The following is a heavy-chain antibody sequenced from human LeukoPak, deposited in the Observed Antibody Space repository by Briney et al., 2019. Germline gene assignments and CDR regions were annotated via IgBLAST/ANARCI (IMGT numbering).Heavy chain of an antibody. CDR3: ASLKMVRGVIMGPMRGY. D-gene: IGHD3-10*01. Sequence: SVKVSCKAPGGTFSSYAISWVRQAPGQGLEWVGRMIPILGIANYAQKLQGRVTITADKSTSTAYMELSSLRSEDTAVYYCASLKMVRGVIMGPMRGYWGQGTLVTVSS. V-gene: IGHV1-69*04. J-gene: IGHJ4*02. CDR2: MIPILGIA. CDR1: GGTFSSYA.